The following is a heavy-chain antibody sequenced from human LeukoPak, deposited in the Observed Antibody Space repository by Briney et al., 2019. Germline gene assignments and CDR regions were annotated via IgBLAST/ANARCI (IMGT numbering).Heavy chain of an antibody. D-gene: IGHD3-10*01. V-gene: IGHV3-11*04. J-gene: IGHJ4*02. Sequence: GGSLRLSCAASGFTFSDYYMTWIRQAPGKGLEWVSYISTSGSTIYYADSVKGRFTISRDNAKNSLYLQMNSLRAEDTAVYYCARGYGSGSYYNVEFLFDYWGQGTLVTVSS. CDR1: GFTFSDYY. CDR2: ISTSGSTI. CDR3: ARGYGSGSYYNVEFLFDY.